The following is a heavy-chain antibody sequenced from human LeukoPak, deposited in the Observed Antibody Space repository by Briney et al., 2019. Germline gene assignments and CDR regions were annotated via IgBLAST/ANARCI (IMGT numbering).Heavy chain of an antibody. Sequence: SETLSLTCSVSGDSISSYYWSWIRQPAGKGLEWIGRIQTSGSTNYNPSLKSRVTMSVDTSKNQFSLKLSSVTAADTAVYYCAREGGVDTARGFDYWGQGTLVTVSS. J-gene: IGHJ4*02. V-gene: IGHV4-4*07. CDR3: AREGGVDTARGFDY. CDR2: IQTSGST. D-gene: IGHD5-18*01. CDR1: GDSISSYY.